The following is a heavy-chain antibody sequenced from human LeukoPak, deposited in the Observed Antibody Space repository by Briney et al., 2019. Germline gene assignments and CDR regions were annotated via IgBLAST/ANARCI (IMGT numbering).Heavy chain of an antibody. V-gene: IGHV5-51*01. J-gene: IGHJ4*02. D-gene: IGHD2-2*01. Sequence: GESLKISCKGSGYTFSNSIIGWVRQMPGKGLEWMGIICPGDSETRYSPSFQGQVTISADKSISTAYLQWSSLRASDTAMYYCARLPAANAMRGDYWGQGTLVTVSS. CDR1: GYTFSNSI. CDR3: ARLPAANAMRGDY. CDR2: ICPGDSET.